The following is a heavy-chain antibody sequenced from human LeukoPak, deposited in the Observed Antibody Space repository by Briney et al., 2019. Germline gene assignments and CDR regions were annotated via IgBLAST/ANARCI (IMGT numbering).Heavy chain of an antibody. CDR2: ISGSGGST. V-gene: IGHV3-23*01. J-gene: IGHJ4*02. CDR3: AKDRFGQYGDYGWRTPYFDY. CDR1: GFTFSSYA. D-gene: IGHD4-17*01. Sequence: GGSLRLSCAASGFTFSSYAMSWVRQAPGKGLEWVSAISGSGGSTYYADSVRGRFTISRDNSKNTLYLQMNSLRAEDTAVYYCAKDRFGQYGDYGWRTPYFDYWGQGTLVTVSS.